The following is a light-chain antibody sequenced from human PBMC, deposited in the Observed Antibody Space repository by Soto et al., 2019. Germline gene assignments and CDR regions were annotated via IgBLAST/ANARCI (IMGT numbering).Light chain of an antibody. Sequence: QSVLTQPPSVSGAPGQRVTISCTGTSSNIGAGYDVHWYQQVPGTSPKLLIFVNSNRPSGVPDRFSGSKSGTSASLAITGLQAEDEADYYCQSYDNSLSVHVVFGGGTQLT. V-gene: IGLV1-40*01. J-gene: IGLJ2*01. CDR1: SSNIGAGYD. CDR2: VNS. CDR3: QSYDNSLSVHVV.